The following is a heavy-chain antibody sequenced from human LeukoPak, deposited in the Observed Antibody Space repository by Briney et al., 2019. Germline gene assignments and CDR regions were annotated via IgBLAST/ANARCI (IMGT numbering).Heavy chain of an antibody. V-gene: IGHV4-59*11. CDR1: GASISSHY. Sequence: SETLSLTCTVSGASISSHYWSWIRQPPGKGLEWIGYIYYSGSTNYNPSLKSRVTISVDTSKNQFSLKLSSVAAADTAVYYCARSRNSGYILHFDYWGQGTLVTVSS. J-gene: IGHJ4*02. CDR2: IYYSGST. D-gene: IGHD5-12*01. CDR3: ARSRNSGYILHFDY.